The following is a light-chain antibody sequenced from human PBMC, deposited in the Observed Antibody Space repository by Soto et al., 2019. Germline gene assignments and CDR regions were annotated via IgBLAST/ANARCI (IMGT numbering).Light chain of an antibody. CDR3: SSYTTISTYV. Sequence: QSALTQPAFVSGSPGQSITISCTGTSSYVGGYNYVSWYQQHPGKAPKLMIFDVRNRPSGVSNRFSGSKSVNTASLTISGLQAEDEADYYCSSYTTISTYVFGTGTKVTVL. CDR2: DVR. CDR1: SSYVGGYNY. V-gene: IGLV2-14*01. J-gene: IGLJ1*01.